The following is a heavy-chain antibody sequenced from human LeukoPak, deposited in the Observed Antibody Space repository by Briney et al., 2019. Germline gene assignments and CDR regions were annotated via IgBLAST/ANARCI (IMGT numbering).Heavy chain of an antibody. V-gene: IGHV4-59*01. CDR2: IYCSGST. Sequence: SETLSLTCTVSGGSTSSYNWSWIRHPPGKGLERIGYIYCSGSTNYNPSLKSRVTISVDTSKNQCSLKLSSVTAADTAVYYCARDMGYYGSGSLRTGYGMDVWGQGTTVTVSS. CDR1: GGSTSSYN. D-gene: IGHD3-10*01. CDR3: ARDMGYYGSGSLRTGYGMDV. J-gene: IGHJ6*02.